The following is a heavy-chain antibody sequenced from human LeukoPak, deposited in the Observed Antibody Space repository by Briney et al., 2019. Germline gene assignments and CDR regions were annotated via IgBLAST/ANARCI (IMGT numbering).Heavy chain of an antibody. J-gene: IGHJ6*03. CDR1: GYTFTSYG. D-gene: IGHD4-17*01. CDR2: ISAYNGNT. V-gene: IGHV1-18*01. Sequence: GASVKVSCKASGYTFTSYGISWVRQAPGQGLEWMGWISAYNGNTNYAQKLQGRVTMTTDTSTSTAYMELRSLRSDDTAVYYCARRYRDYGSTLYYYYMDVWGKGTTVTVSS. CDR3: ARRYRDYGSTLYYYYMDV.